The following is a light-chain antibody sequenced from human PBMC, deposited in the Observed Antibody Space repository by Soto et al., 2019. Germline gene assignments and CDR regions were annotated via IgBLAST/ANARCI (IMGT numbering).Light chain of an antibody. CDR1: IRDIGGYNF. V-gene: IGLV2-11*01. J-gene: IGLJ2*01. Sequence: QSALTQPRSVSGSPGQSITISFSGTIRDIGGYNFISWYQQHPGAAPKIIIYDVSKRPSGVPDRFSGSTSGNTASLTISGLQAEDDAFYYCCSYAGSNTLAFGGGTKLTGL. CDR3: CSYAGSNTLA. CDR2: DVS.